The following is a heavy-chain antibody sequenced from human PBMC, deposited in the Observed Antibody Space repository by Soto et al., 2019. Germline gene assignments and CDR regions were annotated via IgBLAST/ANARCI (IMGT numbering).Heavy chain of an antibody. CDR3: ARDSDYCTGGSCYGNFDF. J-gene: IGHJ4*02. D-gene: IGHD2-15*01. Sequence: QVQLQESGPGLVKPSQTLSLTCTVSGGSISSGTYYWTWVRQRPGEGLEWIGFISHSGRTYYNPSLKSRAAISVETSGNQFSLRLSAVAAGDTAVYFCARDSDYCTGGSCYGNFDFWGQGTLVTVSS. CDR2: ISHSGRT. V-gene: IGHV4-31*03. CDR1: GGSISSGTYY.